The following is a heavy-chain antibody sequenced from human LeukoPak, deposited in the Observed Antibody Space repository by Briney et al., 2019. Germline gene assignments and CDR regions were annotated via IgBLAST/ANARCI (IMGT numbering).Heavy chain of an antibody. D-gene: IGHD6-13*01. Sequence: LAGGSLRLSCAASGFTFSSYAMSWVRQAPGKGLEWGSAISGSGGSTYYADSLKGRFTISRDNSKNTLYLQMNSLRAEDTAVYYCAHPTEYSSSWYGNWFDPWGQGTLVTVSS. V-gene: IGHV3-23*01. CDR3: AHPTEYSSSWYGNWFDP. J-gene: IGHJ5*02. CDR1: GFTFSSYA. CDR2: ISGSGGST.